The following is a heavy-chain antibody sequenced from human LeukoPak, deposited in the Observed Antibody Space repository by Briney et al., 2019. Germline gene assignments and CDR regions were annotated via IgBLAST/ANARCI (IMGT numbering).Heavy chain of an antibody. CDR3: ARERLIAYSGGSHMDV. CDR1: GFTFSDYY. Sequence: PGGSLRLSCAASGFTFSDYYMSWIRQAPGKGLEWVSYLSSSGSTIYYADSVKGRFTISRDNSKNTLYLQMNSLRAEDTAVYYCARERLIAYSGGSHMDVWGKGTTVTVSS. CDR2: LSSSGSTI. D-gene: IGHD6-19*01. V-gene: IGHV3-11*01. J-gene: IGHJ6*03.